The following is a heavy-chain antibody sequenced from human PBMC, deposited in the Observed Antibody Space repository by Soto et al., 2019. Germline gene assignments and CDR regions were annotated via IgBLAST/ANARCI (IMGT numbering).Heavy chain of an antibody. Sequence: PSETLSLTCTVSGGSISGSSYYWGWIRQPPGKGLEWIGSIYYSGSTYYNPSLKSRVTISVDTSKNQFSLKLSSVTAADTAVYYCARQRSQQLVLFDYWGQGTLVTVSS. D-gene: IGHD6-6*01. CDR3: ARQRSQQLVLFDY. J-gene: IGHJ4*02. CDR1: GGSISGSSYY. CDR2: IYYSGST. V-gene: IGHV4-39*01.